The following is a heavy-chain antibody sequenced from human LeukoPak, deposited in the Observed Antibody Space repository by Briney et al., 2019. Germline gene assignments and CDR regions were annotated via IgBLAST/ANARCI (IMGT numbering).Heavy chain of an antibody. CDR1: GFSLGSFG. CDR3: AKDLSYGTIWPYFDS. V-gene: IGHV3-30*18. D-gene: IGHD2/OR15-2a*01. Sequence: GGSLRLSCAASGFSLGSFGMHWVRQAPGKGLEWVAFISFDGSDKYYADSVKGRCTISRDNSRNTLYLQMSSLRSEDTAVFYCAKDLSYGTIWPYFDSRGQGTLVTVSS. J-gene: IGHJ4*02. CDR2: ISFDGSDK.